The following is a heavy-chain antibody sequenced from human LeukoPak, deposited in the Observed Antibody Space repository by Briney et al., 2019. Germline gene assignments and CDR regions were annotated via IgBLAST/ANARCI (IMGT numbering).Heavy chain of an antibody. CDR2: IYTRGST. V-gene: IGHV4-4*07. Sequence: PSETLSLTCTVSGGSINNYYWSWIRQPAGKGLEWIGRIYTRGSTNCNPSLKSRVTMSVDTSKNQFSLKLSSVTAADTAVYYCARGWNSGSFDYWGQGTLVTVSS. D-gene: IGHD3-22*01. CDR1: GGSINNYY. CDR3: ARGWNSGSFDY. J-gene: IGHJ4*02.